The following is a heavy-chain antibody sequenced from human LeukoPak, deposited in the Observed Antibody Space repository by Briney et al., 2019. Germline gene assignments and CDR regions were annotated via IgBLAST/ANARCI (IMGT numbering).Heavy chain of an antibody. Sequence: PGGSLRLSCAASGFTFNYSWMSWVRQAPGKGLQWVANIKQHGSEKSYLDSVKGRFTISRDNTKNSLFLQMNSLRAEDTAVYYCARVGIDYLASYHLDQWGQGTLVTVSS. V-gene: IGHV3-7*01. CDR2: IKQHGSEK. CDR3: ARVGIDYLASYHLDQ. CDR1: GFTFNYSW. J-gene: IGHJ4*02. D-gene: IGHD2/OR15-2a*01.